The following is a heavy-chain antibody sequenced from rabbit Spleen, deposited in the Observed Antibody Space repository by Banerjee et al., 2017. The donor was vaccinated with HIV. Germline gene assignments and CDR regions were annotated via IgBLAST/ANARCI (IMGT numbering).Heavy chain of an antibody. J-gene: IGHJ4*01. D-gene: IGHD2-1*01. V-gene: IGHV1S45*01. CDR3: ARGSATMTMVITGYYLNL. CDR2: IYTASGNT. Sequence: QEQLEESGGDLVQPGASLTLTCTASGFSFSSRYYMCWVRQAPGKGLEWIACIYTASGNTYYASWAKGRFTITRSTSLNTVTLQMTSLTAADTATYFCARGSATMTMVITGYYLNLWGPGTLVTVS. CDR1: GFSFSSRYY.